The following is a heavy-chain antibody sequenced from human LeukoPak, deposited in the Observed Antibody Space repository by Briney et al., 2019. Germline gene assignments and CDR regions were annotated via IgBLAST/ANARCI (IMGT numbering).Heavy chain of an antibody. D-gene: IGHD3-9*01. CDR1: GYTFTSYA. CDR2: INAGNGNT. V-gene: IGHV1-3*01. CDR3: ARGPDLVLTGFDY. J-gene: IGHJ4*02. Sequence: ASVKVSCKASGYTFTSYAMHWVRQAPGQRLEWMGWINAGNGNTKYSQKFQGRITITRDTSASTAYMELSSLRSEDTAVYYCARGPDLVLTGFDYWGQGTLVTVSS.